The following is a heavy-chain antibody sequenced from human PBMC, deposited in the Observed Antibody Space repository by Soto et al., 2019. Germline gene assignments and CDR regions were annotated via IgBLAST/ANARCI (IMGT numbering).Heavy chain of an antibody. CDR2: IKSKTDGGTT. Sequence: GGSLRLSCAASGFTFSNAWMSWVRQAPGKGLEWVGRIKSKTDGGTTDYAAPVKGRFTISRDDSKNTLYLQMNSLKTEDTAVYYCTRPLSSSSSSGYYYMDVWGKGTTVTVSS. D-gene: IGHD6-6*01. CDR3: TRPLSSSSSSGYYYMDV. V-gene: IGHV3-15*01. J-gene: IGHJ6*03. CDR1: GFTFSNAW.